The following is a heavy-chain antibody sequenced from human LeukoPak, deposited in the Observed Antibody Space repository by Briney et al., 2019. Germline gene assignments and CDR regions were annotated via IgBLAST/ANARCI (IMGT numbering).Heavy chain of an antibody. CDR1: GGSISSSSNF. J-gene: IGHJ5*02. CDR3: AREMIVVGGPTNWFDP. Sequence: SETLSLTCNVSGGSISSSSNFWGWIRQPPGKGLEWIATIFYSGNTYFNPSLKSRVTISVDTSKNQFSLKLSSVTAADTAVYYCAREMIVVGGPTNWFDPWGQGTLVTVSS. V-gene: IGHV4-39*07. CDR2: IFYSGNT. D-gene: IGHD3-22*01.